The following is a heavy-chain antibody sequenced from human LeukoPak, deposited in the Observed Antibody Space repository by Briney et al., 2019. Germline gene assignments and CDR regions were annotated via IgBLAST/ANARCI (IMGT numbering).Heavy chain of an antibody. J-gene: IGHJ4*02. D-gene: IGHD3-9*01. V-gene: IGHV3-21*01. Sequence: GGSLRLSCAASGFTFSRHSMNWVRQAPGKDLQCVSSLSSSSSYICYATSVKGRFTISRDNAKNSLYLQMNSLRAEDTAFYFKQKTAYEILTGYYLLDYWGQGTLVTVSS. CDR3: QKTAYEILTGYYLLDY. CDR2: LSSSSSYI. CDR1: GFTFSRHS.